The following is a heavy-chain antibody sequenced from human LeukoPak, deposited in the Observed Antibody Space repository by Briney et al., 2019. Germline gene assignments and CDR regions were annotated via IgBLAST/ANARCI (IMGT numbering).Heavy chain of an antibody. J-gene: IGHJ4*02. V-gene: IGHV1-8*01. Sequence: ASVKVSCKASGYTSTDYDINWVRQATGQGLEWMGWMNPNSGVTGYAQKFQGRVSMTRDTSVSTAYMELSSLRSEDTAVYFCARGPIYPKSGDYPNYYFDYWGQGTLVTVSS. CDR3: ARGPIYPKSGDYPNYYFDY. D-gene: IGHD1-26*01. CDR1: GYTSTDYD. CDR2: MNPNSGVT.